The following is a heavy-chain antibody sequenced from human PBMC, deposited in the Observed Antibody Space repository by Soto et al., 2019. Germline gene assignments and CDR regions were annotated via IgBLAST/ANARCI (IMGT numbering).Heavy chain of an antibody. CDR3: TAGYCSGGSCYSVVY. Sequence: EAQLVESGGGLVKPGGSLSLSCAASGFTFSNVWMSWVRQAPGKGLEWFGRIKRRADGGTTDYATPVRGRFTVSRDDSTTTLYLQMNSLKTEDTAVYYCTAGYCSGGSCYSVVYWGRGTLVTVSS. J-gene: IGHJ4*02. CDR2: IKRRADGGTT. V-gene: IGHV3-15*01. CDR1: GFTFSNVW. D-gene: IGHD2-15*01.